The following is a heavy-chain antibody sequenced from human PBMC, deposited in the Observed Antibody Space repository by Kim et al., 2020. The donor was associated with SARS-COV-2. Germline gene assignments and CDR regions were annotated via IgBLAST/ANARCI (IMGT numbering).Heavy chain of an antibody. D-gene: IGHD6-13*01. J-gene: IGHJ4*02. CDR1: GFTFSSYG. Sequence: GGSLRLSCAASGFTFSSYGMHWVRQAPGKGLEWVAVIWYDGSNKYYADSVKGRFTISRDNSKNTLYLQMNSLRAEDTAVYYCAKDQSESSWYYDYWGQGTLVTVSS. CDR2: IWYDGSNK. CDR3: AKDQSESSWYYDY. V-gene: IGHV3-33*06.